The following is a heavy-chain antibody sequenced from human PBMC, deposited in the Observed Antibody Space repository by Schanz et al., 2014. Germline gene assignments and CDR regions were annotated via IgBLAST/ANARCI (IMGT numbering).Heavy chain of an antibody. CDR3: ARSGSSNWYFFDY. Sequence: QGQLVQSGPEVKKPGASVKVSCKASGYSFTPFPIHWVRQAPGQRLEWMGWINAGTGNTEYSQKFQGRVTITRDTLASTAYMEVSSLRSEDTAVYYCARSGSSNWYFFDYWGQGTLVTVSS. CDR2: INAGTGNT. CDR1: GYSFTPFP. J-gene: IGHJ4*02. D-gene: IGHD6-13*01. V-gene: IGHV1-3*01.